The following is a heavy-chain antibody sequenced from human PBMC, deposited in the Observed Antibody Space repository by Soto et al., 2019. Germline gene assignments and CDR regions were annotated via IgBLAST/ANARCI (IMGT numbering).Heavy chain of an antibody. CDR2: IYSGGST. CDR1: GFTVSSNY. Sequence: GGSLRLSCAASGFTVSSNYMGWVRQAPGKGLEWVSVIYSGGSTYYADSVKGRFTISRDNSKNTLYLQMNSLRAEDTAVYYCARDRWSSSTGYSSSWGQGTLVTVSS. J-gene: IGHJ4*02. CDR3: ARDRWSSSTGYSSS. V-gene: IGHV3-53*01. D-gene: IGHD6-13*01.